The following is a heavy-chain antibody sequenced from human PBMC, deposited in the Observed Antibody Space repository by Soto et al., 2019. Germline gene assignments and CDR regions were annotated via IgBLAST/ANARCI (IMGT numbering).Heavy chain of an antibody. CDR3: AKDRELWFGELLQEFWGNWFDP. D-gene: IGHD3-10*01. V-gene: IGHV3-30*18. Sequence: PGGSLRLSCAASGFTFSSYGMHWVRQAPGKGLEWVAVISYDGSNKYYADSVKGRFTISRDNSKNTLYLQMNSLRAEDTAVYYCAKDRELWFGELLQEFWGNWFDPWGQGTLVTVSS. CDR1: GFTFSSYG. CDR2: ISYDGSNK. J-gene: IGHJ5*02.